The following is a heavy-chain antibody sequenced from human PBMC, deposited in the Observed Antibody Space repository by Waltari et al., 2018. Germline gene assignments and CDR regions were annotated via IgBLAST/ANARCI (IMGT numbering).Heavy chain of an antibody. Sequence: QVQLVQSGAEVKKPGSSVKVSCKASGGTFSSYAISWVRQAPGQGLEWMGGINPIFGTANYAQKFQGRVTITADKSTSTAYMELSSLRSEDTAVYYCARGAGIAARPFERPPGYYYMDVWGKGTTVTVSS. D-gene: IGHD6-6*01. J-gene: IGHJ6*03. CDR1: GGTFSSYA. CDR2: INPIFGTA. V-gene: IGHV1-69*14. CDR3: ARGAGIAARPFERPPGYYYMDV.